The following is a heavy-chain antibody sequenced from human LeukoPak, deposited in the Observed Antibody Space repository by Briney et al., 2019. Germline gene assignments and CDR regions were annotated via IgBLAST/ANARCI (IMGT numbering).Heavy chain of an antibody. D-gene: IGHD1-14*01. CDR2: IYSGGST. V-gene: IGHV3-66*01. Sequence: GGFLRLSCAASGFTVSSNYMSWVRQAPGKGLEWVSVIYSGGSTYYADSVKGRFTISRDNSKNTLYLQMNSLRAEDTAVYYCARARNPSDAFDIWGQGTMVTVSS. J-gene: IGHJ3*02. CDR1: GFTVSSNY. CDR3: ARARNPSDAFDI.